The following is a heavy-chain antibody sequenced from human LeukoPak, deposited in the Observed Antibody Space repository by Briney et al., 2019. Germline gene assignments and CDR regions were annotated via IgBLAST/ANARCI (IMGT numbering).Heavy chain of an antibody. D-gene: IGHD5-12*01. Sequence: GGSLRLSCAASEFSVGSNYMTWVRQAPGKGLEWVSLIYSGGSTYYADSVKGRFTISRDNFKNTLYLQMNSLRAEDTAVYYCARGPSGYPNTGGQGTLVTVSS. J-gene: IGHJ4*02. CDR3: ARGPSGYPNT. CDR1: EFSVGSNY. CDR2: IYSGGST. V-gene: IGHV3-66*01.